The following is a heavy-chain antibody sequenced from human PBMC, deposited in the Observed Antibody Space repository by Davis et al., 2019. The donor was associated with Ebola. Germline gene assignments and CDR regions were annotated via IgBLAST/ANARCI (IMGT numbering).Heavy chain of an antibody. CDR2: IYYTGST. D-gene: IGHD3-22*01. Sequence: PSETLSLTCTVSGGSISSHYWSWIRQPPGKGLEWIGYIYYTGSTNYNPSLKSRVTISVDTSRIQFSLKLSSVTAADTAVYYCARDDYYDSSGYSGYYYGMDVWGQGTTVTVSS. CDR3: ARDDYYDSSGYSGYYYGMDV. CDR1: GGSISSHY. V-gene: IGHV4-59*11. J-gene: IGHJ6*02.